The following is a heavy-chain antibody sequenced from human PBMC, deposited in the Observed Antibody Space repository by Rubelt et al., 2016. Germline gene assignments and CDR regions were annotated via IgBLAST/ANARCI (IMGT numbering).Heavy chain of an antibody. V-gene: IGHV1-3*01. J-gene: IGHJ4*02. Sequence: QVQLVQSGAEVKKPGASVKVSCKASGYTFTSYAMHWVRQAPGQRLEWMGWINAGNGNTKYSPKFQGRVTITRDTSASTAYMELSSLRSEDTAVYYCARSDDILTGYPDYWGQGTLVTVSS. CDR1: GYTFTSYA. CDR2: INAGNGNT. D-gene: IGHD3-9*01. CDR3: ARSDDILTGYPDY.